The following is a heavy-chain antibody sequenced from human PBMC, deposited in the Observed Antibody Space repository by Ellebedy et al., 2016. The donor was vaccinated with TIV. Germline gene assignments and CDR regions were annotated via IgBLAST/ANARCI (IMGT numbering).Heavy chain of an antibody. V-gene: IGHV4-34*01. D-gene: IGHD1-26*01. CDR1: GGSFSGYY. Sequence: GSLRLXXAVYGGSFSGYYWSWIRQPPGKGLEWIGEINHSGSTNYNPSLKSRVTISVDTSKNQFSLKLSSVTAADTAVYYCASRSGNFMNWGQGTLVTVSS. J-gene: IGHJ4*02. CDR3: ASRSGNFMN. CDR2: INHSGST.